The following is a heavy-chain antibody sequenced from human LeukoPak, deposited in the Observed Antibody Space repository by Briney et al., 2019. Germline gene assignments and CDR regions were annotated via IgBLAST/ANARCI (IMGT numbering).Heavy chain of an antibody. V-gene: IGHV3-30-3*01. J-gene: IGHJ4*02. D-gene: IGHD1-7*01. CDR2: ISDDGNNT. CDR1: GFTFINYA. CDR3: ARHLVDWELGFDY. Sequence: GGSLRLSCAASGFTFINYAMHWVRQAPSKGLEWVAVISDDGNNTHYADSVRGRFTISRDNSKNTLYLQMNSLRAEDTAVYYCARHLVDWELGFDYWGQGTLVTVSS.